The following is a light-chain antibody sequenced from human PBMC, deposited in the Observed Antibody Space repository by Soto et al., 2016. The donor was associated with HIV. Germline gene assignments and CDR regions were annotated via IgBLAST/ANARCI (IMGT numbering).Light chain of an antibody. V-gene: IGLV3-21*03. CDR1: NIGSKR. Sequence: SYELTQPPSVSVAPRKTARITCGGNNIGSKRVHWYQQKPGQAPVMVVYDDTDRPSGIPERFSGFNSGNTATLTISRVEAGDEADYYYQVWDTSSDHPVFGGGTKLTVI. CDR3: QVWDTSSDHPV. CDR2: DDT. J-gene: IGLJ2*01.